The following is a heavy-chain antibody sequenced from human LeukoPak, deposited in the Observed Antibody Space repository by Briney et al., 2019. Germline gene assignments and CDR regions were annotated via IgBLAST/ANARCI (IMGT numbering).Heavy chain of an antibody. V-gene: IGHV1-46*01. CDR2: INPTGGST. Sequence: ASVKVSCKASGYTFTSYYMHWVRQAPGQGLEWMGLINPTGGSTGYAQKFQGRVTMTRDMSTSTDYMELSSLRSEDTAVYYCARSLEPYSSSWYGAWFDPWGQGTLVTVSS. D-gene: IGHD6-13*01. CDR3: ARSLEPYSSSWYGAWFDP. CDR1: GYTFTSYY. J-gene: IGHJ5*02.